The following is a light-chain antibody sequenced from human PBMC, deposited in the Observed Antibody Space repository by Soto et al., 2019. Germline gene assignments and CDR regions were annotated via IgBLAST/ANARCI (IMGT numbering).Light chain of an antibody. V-gene: IGLV2-23*01. CDR2: EGS. CDR3: CSYVGSSTLV. J-gene: IGLJ2*01. CDR1: SSDVGSYKF. Sequence: QSALTQPASVSGSPGQSITISCTGTSSDVGSYKFVSWYQQHPGKAPKLMIYEGSKWPSGVSNRFSGSKSGNTASLTISGLQAEDEADYYCCSYVGSSTLVFGGGTQLTVL.